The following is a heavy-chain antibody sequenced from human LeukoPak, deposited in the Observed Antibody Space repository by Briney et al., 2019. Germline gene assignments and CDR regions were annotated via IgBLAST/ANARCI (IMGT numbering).Heavy chain of an antibody. CDR2: ISAYNGNT. V-gene: IGHV1-18*01. CDR1: GGTFSSYA. D-gene: IGHD3-22*01. Sequence: ASVKVSCKASGGTFSSYAMNWVRQAPGQGLEWMGWISAYNGNTNYAQRLQGRVTMTTDTSTSTAYMELRSLRSDDTAVYYCARDKGYYYDSLEAFDIWGQGTMVTVSS. CDR3: ARDKGYYYDSLEAFDI. J-gene: IGHJ3*02.